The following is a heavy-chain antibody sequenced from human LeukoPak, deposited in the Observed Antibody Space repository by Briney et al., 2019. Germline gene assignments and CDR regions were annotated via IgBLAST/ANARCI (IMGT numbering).Heavy chain of an antibody. Sequence: PGGSLRLSRAASGFTFSSYGMHWVRQAPGKGLEWVAFIRYDGSNKYYADSVKGRFTISRDNSKNTLYLQMNSLRAEDTAVYYCAKEAQVLKGYFQHWGQGTLVTVSS. J-gene: IGHJ1*01. CDR1: GFTFSSYG. D-gene: IGHD2-8*01. CDR3: AKEAQVLKGYFQH. V-gene: IGHV3-30*02. CDR2: IRYDGSNK.